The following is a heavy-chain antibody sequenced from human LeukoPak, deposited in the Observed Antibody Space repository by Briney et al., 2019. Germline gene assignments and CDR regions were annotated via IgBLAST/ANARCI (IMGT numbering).Heavy chain of an antibody. J-gene: IGHJ2*01. Sequence: GSLRLSCAASGFTFRSYWMHWVRQVPGKGLVWVSRINSDGSSTSYADSVKGRFTISRDNAKNTLYPQMNSLRAEDTAVYYCARGCENSNWYWYFDLWGRGTLVTVSS. CDR2: INSDGSST. D-gene: IGHD4-11*01. V-gene: IGHV3-74*01. CDR1: GFTFRSYW. CDR3: ARGCENSNWYWYFDL.